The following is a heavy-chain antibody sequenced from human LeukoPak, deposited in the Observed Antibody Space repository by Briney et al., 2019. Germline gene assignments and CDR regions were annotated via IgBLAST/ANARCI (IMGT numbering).Heavy chain of an antibody. Sequence: GGSLRLSCAASGFXFSTYVISWVRQAPGKGLEWVSRISGSGGSTYYADSVKGRFTISRDNSKNTLYLQMNSLGADDTAVYYCARGVEYSSSLDAFDIWGQGTMVTVSS. CDR2: ISGSGGST. D-gene: IGHD6-6*01. CDR1: GFXFSTYV. CDR3: ARGVEYSSSLDAFDI. J-gene: IGHJ3*02. V-gene: IGHV3-23*01.